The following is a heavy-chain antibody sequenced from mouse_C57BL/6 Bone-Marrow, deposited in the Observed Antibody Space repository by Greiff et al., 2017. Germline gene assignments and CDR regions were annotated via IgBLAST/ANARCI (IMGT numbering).Heavy chain of an antibody. CDR3: ARRKTAQATSWFAY. J-gene: IGHJ3*01. V-gene: IGHV1-50*01. CDR2: IDPSDSYT. D-gene: IGHD3-2*02. Sequence: VQLQQSGAELVKPGASVKLSCKASGYTFTSYWMQWVKQRPGQGLEWIGEIDPSDSYTNYNQKFKGKATLTVDTSSSPAYMQLSSLTSEDSAVYYCARRKTAQATSWFAYWGQGTLVTVSA. CDR1: GYTFTSYW.